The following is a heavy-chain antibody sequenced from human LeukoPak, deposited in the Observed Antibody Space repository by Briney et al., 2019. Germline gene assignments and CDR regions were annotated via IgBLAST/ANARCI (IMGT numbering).Heavy chain of an antibody. Sequence: SETLSLTCIVSGGSISSHYWSWIRQPPGKTLEWIGYISYSGSTNYNPSLKSRATISLDTSKCQFSLNLNSVTPADTAVYYCGRVPRPRSSGWYGGPIDYWGQGTLVTVSS. CDR2: ISYSGST. CDR3: GRVPRPRSSGWYGGPIDY. J-gene: IGHJ4*02. D-gene: IGHD6-19*01. V-gene: IGHV4-59*11. CDR1: GGSISSHY.